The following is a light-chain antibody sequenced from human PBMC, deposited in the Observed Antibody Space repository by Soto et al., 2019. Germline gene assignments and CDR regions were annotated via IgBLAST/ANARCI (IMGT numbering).Light chain of an antibody. V-gene: IGLV2-14*01. CDR1: SSDVGGHNS. J-gene: IGLJ1*01. CDR3: TSYTSSSTYV. Sequence: QSALTQPASVSGSPGQSITISCTGTSSDVGGHNSVSWYQQHPGKAPKLMIYNVSNRPSGVSNRFSGSKSGNTASLTISGILAEEEADYYCTSYTSSSTYVFGAGTKLTVL. CDR2: NVS.